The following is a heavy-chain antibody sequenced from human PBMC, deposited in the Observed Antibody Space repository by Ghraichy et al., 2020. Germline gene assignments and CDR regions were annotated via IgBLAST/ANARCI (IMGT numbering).Heavy chain of an antibody. J-gene: IGHJ4*02. CDR3: ATPVTYGGQGY. D-gene: IGHD4-23*01. Sequence: ESLNISCTVSGYSISSGYYWGWIRQPPGKGLEWIGSIYHSGSTYYNPSLKSRVTISVDTSKNQFSLKLSSVTAADTAVYYCATPVTYGGQGYWGQGTLVFVSS. CDR2: IYHSGST. CDR1: GYSISSGYY. V-gene: IGHV4-38-2*02.